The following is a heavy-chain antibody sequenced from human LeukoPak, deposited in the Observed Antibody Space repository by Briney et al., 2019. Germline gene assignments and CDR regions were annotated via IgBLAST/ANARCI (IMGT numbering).Heavy chain of an antibody. CDR2: ISSSGTAI. J-gene: IGHJ3*02. Sequence: GGSLRLSCAASGFTFSNYAMSWVRQAPGKGLEWVSYISSSGTAIYYADSVKGRFTISRDNAKNSLYLQMDSLRAEDTALYYCARDMEPDAFDIWGQGTMVTVSS. CDR1: GFTFSNYA. CDR3: ARDMEPDAFDI. V-gene: IGHV3-48*03. D-gene: IGHD1-1*01.